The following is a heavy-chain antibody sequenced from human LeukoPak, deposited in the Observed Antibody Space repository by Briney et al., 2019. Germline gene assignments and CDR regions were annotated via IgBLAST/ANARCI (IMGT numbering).Heavy chain of an antibody. V-gene: IGHV3-33*01. CDR2: IWYDGSNK. Sequence: PGGSLRLSCAASGFTFSTYGMHWVRQVPGKGLEWVALIWYDGSNKYYADSVKGRFIISRDNSKDTLYLQMNSLRAEDTAVYYCARGYCSGGSCYPGYSDYWGQGTLVTVSS. D-gene: IGHD2-15*01. J-gene: IGHJ4*02. CDR3: ARGYCSGGSCYPGYSDY. CDR1: GFTFSTYG.